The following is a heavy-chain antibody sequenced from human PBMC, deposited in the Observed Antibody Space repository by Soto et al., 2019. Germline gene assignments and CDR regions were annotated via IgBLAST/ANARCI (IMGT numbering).Heavy chain of an antibody. CDR1: GFTFSSYA. CDR3: AKAAGSSWGTEHFQH. Sequence: GGSLRLSCAASGFTFSSYAMSWVRQAPGKGLEWVSLITGSGGDTYYADSVKARFTISSDNSRNTLYLQMNSLRAEDTAVYYCAKAAGSSWGTEHFQHWGQGTLVTVSS. D-gene: IGHD6-13*01. J-gene: IGHJ1*01. CDR2: ITGSGGDT. V-gene: IGHV3-23*01.